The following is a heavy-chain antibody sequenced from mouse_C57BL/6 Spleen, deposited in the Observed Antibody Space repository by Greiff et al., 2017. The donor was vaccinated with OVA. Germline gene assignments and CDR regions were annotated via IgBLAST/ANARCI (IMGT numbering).Heavy chain of an antibody. CDR2: IYPGSGNT. J-gene: IGHJ2*01. V-gene: IGHV1-76*01. D-gene: IGHD2-2*01. CDR1: GYTFTDYY. CDR3: ARSTMVTTYFDY. Sequence: QVQLQQSGAELVRPGASVKLSCKASGYTFTDYYINWVKQRPGQGLEWIARIYPGSGNTYYNEKFKGKATITAEKSSSTAYMQLSSLTSEDSAVYFCARSTMVTTYFDYWGQGTTLTVSS.